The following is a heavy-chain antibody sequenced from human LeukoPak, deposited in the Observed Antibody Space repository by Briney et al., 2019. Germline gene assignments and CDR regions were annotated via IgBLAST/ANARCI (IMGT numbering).Heavy chain of an antibody. V-gene: IGHV3-30*14. CDR1: GFTFSSYA. D-gene: IGHD3-10*01. CDR2: ISYDGSNK. Sequence: RGRSLRLSCAASGFTFSSYAMHWVRQAPGKGLEWVAVISYDGSNKYYADSVKGRFTISRDNSKNTLYLQMNGLRAEDTAVYYCARVTGRLLWFGDPTRFDPWGQGTLVTVSS. J-gene: IGHJ5*02. CDR3: ARVTGRLLWFGDPTRFDP.